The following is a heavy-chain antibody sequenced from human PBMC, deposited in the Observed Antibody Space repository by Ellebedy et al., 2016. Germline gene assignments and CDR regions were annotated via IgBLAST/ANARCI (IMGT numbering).Heavy chain of an antibody. V-gene: IGHV3-30*02. Sequence: GGSLRLSCATSGFSVSGMHWVRQAPGKGLEWVAFIRSDGTTKYYTDSVEGRFTISRDSSKNTLDLQMNSVRPEDTAVYCCVKGAYPVPTVMAVWGQGTMVTVSS. J-gene: IGHJ6*02. CDR1: GFSVSG. D-gene: IGHD3-16*01. CDR3: VKGAYPVPTVMAV. CDR2: IRSDGTTK.